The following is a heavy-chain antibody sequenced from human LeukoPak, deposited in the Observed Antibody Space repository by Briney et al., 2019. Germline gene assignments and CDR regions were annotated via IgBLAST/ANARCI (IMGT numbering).Heavy chain of an antibody. V-gene: IGHV3-23*01. CDR1: GFTFRNYA. D-gene: IGHD3-3*01. Sequence: GGSLRLSCAGSGFTFRNYAMSWVRQAPGKGLEWVSAISGSGASTYYADSVKGRFTISRDNSKNTLYLQMNSLRAEDTAVYYCAGFWSGYYRYYWGQGTLVTVSS. CDR2: ISGSGAST. J-gene: IGHJ4*02. CDR3: AGFWSGYYRYY.